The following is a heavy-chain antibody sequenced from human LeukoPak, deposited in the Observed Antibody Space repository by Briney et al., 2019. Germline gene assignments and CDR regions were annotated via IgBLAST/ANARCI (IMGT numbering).Heavy chain of an antibody. J-gene: IGHJ3*02. CDR2: IYSGSTT. Sequence: GGSLRLSCAASGFTVSSNYMHWVRQAPGKGLESVSVIYSGSTTYYADSVRGRFTISRDNSKNTLYLQMNSLRAEDTAVYYCAKIASNNGAFDIWGQGTMVTVSS. V-gene: IGHV3-66*02. CDR3: AKIASNNGAFDI. CDR1: GFTVSSNY. D-gene: IGHD1/OR15-1a*01.